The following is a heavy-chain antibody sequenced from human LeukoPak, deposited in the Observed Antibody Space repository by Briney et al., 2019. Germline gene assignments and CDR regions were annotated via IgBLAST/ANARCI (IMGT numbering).Heavy chain of an antibody. CDR1: GFTFSSYE. V-gene: IGHV3-7*01. Sequence: PGGSLRLSCAASGFTFSSYEMNWVRQAPGKGLEWVANIKQDGSEKHYVDSVKGRFTISRDNVKNSLFLQMDSLKGEDTAVYYCARNRGISHWGQGTLVTVSS. J-gene: IGHJ4*02. CDR2: IKQDGSEK. D-gene: IGHD3-16*01. CDR3: ARNRGISH.